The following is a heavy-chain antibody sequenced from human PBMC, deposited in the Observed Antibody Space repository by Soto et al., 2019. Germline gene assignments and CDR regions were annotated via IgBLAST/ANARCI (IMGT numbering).Heavy chain of an antibody. CDR1: GYTFTSYG. CDR2: ISAYNGNT. J-gene: IGHJ5*02. V-gene: IGHV1-18*04. D-gene: IGHD2-21*02. Sequence: QVQLVQSGAEVKKPGASVKVSCKASGYTFTSYGISWVLQAPGQGLEWMGWISAYNGNTNYAQKLQGRVTMTTDTSTSTAYMELRSLRSDDTAVYYCARDSGNIVVVTAIREGGLAPWGQGTLVTVSS. CDR3: ARDSGNIVVVTAIREGGLAP.